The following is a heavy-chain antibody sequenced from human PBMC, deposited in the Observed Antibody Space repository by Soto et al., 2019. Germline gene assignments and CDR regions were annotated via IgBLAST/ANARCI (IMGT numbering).Heavy chain of an antibody. D-gene: IGHD3-10*01. V-gene: IGHV3-30-3*01. Sequence: GGSLRLSCAASGFTFSSYAMHWVRQAPGKGLEWVAVISYDGSNKYYADSVKGRFTISRDNSKNTLYLQMNSLRAEDTAVYYCARDGYYYGSGSPSYFDYWGQGTLVTVSS. CDR2: ISYDGSNK. J-gene: IGHJ4*02. CDR1: GFTFSSYA. CDR3: ARDGYYYGSGSPSYFDY.